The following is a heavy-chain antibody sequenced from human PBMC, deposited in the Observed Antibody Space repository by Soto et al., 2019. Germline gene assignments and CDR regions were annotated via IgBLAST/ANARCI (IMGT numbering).Heavy chain of an antibody. Sequence: EVQLVESGGGLVQPGGSLRLSCAASGFTFSSYWMHWVRQAPGKGLVWVSRINSDGSITTYACSVKVRFTISRDNAKNTVDLQMNSLRVEDTAVYYCARGLTVAATVTTGYWGQGTLVTVSS. D-gene: IGHD4-17*01. CDR1: GFTFSSYW. CDR3: ARGLTVAATVTTGY. V-gene: IGHV3-74*01. CDR2: INSDGSIT. J-gene: IGHJ4*02.